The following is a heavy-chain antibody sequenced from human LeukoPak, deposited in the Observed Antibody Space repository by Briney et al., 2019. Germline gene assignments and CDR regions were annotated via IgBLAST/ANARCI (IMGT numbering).Heavy chain of an antibody. D-gene: IGHD1-7*01. CDR1: GGSLRSSY. CDR3: ARSTPLHAHWNYGNWFDP. J-gene: IGHJ5*02. V-gene: IGHV4-59*08. Sequence: PSETLSLTCTVSGGSLRSSYWSWMRQPPGKGLEWIGYIYYTGSTNYNASLESRVTISLDTSKNQFSLRLSSVTATDTAIYYCARSTPLHAHWNYGNWFDPWGQGTLVTVSS. CDR2: IYYTGST.